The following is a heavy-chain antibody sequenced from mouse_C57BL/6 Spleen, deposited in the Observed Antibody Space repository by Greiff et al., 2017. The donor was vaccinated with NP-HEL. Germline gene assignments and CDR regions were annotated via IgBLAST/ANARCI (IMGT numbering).Heavy chain of an antibody. D-gene: IGHD2-4*01. CDR1: GFTFNTYA. J-gene: IGHJ4*01. Sequence: EVMLVESGGGLVQPKGSLKLSCAASGFTFNTYAMHWVRQAPGKGLEWVARIRSKSSNYATYYAASVKDRFTISRYYSQSMLYLQMNNLITEYTAMYYCVRAGVLYYDYDDYAMDDWGQGTSVTVSS. V-gene: IGHV10-3*01. CDR3: VRAGVLYYDYDDYAMDD. CDR2: IRSKSSNYAT.